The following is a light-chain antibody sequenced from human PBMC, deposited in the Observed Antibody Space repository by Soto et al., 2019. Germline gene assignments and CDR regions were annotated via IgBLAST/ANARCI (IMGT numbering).Light chain of an antibody. Sequence: QSVLTQPPSASGSPGQSVAISCTGTSSDVGGYNYVSWYQQHPGKAPKLMIYEVNKRPSGVPDRFSGSKSGNTASLTVSGLQAEDEADYYCSSHAGDNTYVFGTGTKVTVL. CDR1: SSDVGGYNY. V-gene: IGLV2-8*01. CDR2: EVN. CDR3: SSHAGDNTYV. J-gene: IGLJ1*01.